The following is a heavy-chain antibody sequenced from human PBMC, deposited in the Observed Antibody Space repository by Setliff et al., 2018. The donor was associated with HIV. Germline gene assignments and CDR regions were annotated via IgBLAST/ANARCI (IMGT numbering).Heavy chain of an antibody. V-gene: IGHV4-39*07. CDR1: GGSVSSSGYY. J-gene: IGHJ4*02. CDR2: VYYTGST. D-gene: IGHD6-6*01. Sequence: SSETLSLTCTLSGGSVSSSGYYWGWLRQPPGQGPEWIGSVYYTGSTYYSLSLNSRVTISVDMSKNQFSLMLSSVTAADTAVYYCARGGYIAARFYYFDYWGQGLLVTVS. CDR3: ARGGYIAARFYYFDY.